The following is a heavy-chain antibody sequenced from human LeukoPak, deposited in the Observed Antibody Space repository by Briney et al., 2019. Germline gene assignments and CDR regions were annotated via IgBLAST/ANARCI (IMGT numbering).Heavy chain of an antibody. CDR3: ARDPALDY. Sequence: QPGGSLRLSCAASGFTFRRYEMNWVRQAPGKGLEWVSYISSSGSTIYYADSVKGRFTISRDNAKNSLYLQMNSLRTEDTAVYYCARDPALDYWGQGTLVTVSS. V-gene: IGHV3-48*03. J-gene: IGHJ4*02. CDR1: GFTFRRYE. CDR2: ISSSGSTI.